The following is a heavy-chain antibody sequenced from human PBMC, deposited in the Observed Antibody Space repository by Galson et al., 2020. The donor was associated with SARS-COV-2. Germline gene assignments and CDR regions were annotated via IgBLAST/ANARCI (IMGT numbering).Heavy chain of an antibody. D-gene: IGHD6-19*01. Sequence: GESLKISCVVSGFTFKDYWMSWVRQAPGKGLEWVANIRGDGSETNYVDSVKGRFSISRDNDVDSLYLQMDSLRVEDTATYYCTREGWQGVYWGQGARVTVSS. CDR3: TREGWQGVY. V-gene: IGHV3-7*01. CDR1: GFTFKDYW. J-gene: IGHJ4*02. CDR2: IRGDGSET.